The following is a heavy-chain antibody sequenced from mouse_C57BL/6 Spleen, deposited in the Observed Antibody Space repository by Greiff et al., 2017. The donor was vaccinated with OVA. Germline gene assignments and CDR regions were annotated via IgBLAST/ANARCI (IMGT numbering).Heavy chain of an antibody. CDR2: ISYDGSN. D-gene: IGHD1-1*01. V-gene: IGHV3-6*01. CDR1: GYSITSGYY. Sequence: VQLKESGPGLVKPSQSLSLTCSVTGYSITSGYYWNWIRQFPGNKLEWMGYISYDGSNNYNPSLKNRISITRDTSKNQFFLKLNSVTTEDTATYYCARERITTVVAPFAYWGQGTLVTVSA. J-gene: IGHJ3*01. CDR3: ARERITTVVAPFAY.